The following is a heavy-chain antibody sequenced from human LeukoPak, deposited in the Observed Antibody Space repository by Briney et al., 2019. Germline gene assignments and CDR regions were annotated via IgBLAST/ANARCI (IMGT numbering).Heavy chain of an antibody. D-gene: IGHD1-1*01. V-gene: IGHV4-34*01. CDR1: GGSFSGYY. J-gene: IGHJ5*02. CDR2: INHSGST. Sequence: SETLSLTCAVYGGSFSGYYWSWIRQPPGKGLEWIGEINHSGSTNYNPSLKSRVTISVDTSKSQFSLKLSSVTAADAAVYYCARARRWNAGVEVWCFDPWGQGTLVTVSS. CDR3: ARARRWNAGVEVWCFDP.